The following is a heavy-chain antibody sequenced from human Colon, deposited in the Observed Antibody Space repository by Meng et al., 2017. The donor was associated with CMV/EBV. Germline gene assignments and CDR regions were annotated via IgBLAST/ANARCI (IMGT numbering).Heavy chain of an antibody. J-gene: IGHJ6*02. V-gene: IGHV3-48*03. CDR1: GFTFSNYE. D-gene: IGHD5-24*01. CDR2: ITSSGGTI. CDR3: ARIERPGGQYNSYGMDV. Sequence: GESLKISCAASGFTFSNYEMNWVRQAPGKGLEWLSFITSSGGTIYYADSVKGRFTISRDNAKNSLYLQMNSLRAEDTAVYFCARIERPGGQYNSYGMDVWGQGTTVTVSS.